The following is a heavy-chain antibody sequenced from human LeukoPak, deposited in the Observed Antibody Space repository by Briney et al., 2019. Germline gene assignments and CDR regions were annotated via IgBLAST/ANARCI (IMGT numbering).Heavy chain of an antibody. J-gene: IGHJ5*02. Sequence: ATVKISCKVSGYTFTDYYMHWVQQAPGKGLEWMGLVDPEDGETIYAEKFQGRVTITADTSTDTAYMELSSLRSKDTAVYYCATGSATIGRWFDPWGQGTLVTVSS. CDR1: GYTFTDYY. V-gene: IGHV1-69-2*01. D-gene: IGHD5-24*01. CDR2: VDPEDGET. CDR3: ATGSATIGRWFDP.